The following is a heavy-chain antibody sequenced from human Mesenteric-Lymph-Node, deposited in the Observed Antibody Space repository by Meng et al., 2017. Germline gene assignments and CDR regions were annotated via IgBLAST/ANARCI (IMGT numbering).Heavy chain of an antibody. CDR3: ASTTVVTPVFTVGAEYFQH. Sequence: SETLSLTCTVSGGSISSYYWSWIRQPPGKGLEWIGYIYYSGSTNYNPSLKSRVTISVDTSKNQFSLKLSSVTAADTAVYYCASTTVVTPVFTVGAEYFQHWGQGTRVTGSS. CDR1: GGSISSYY. CDR2: IYYSGST. J-gene: IGHJ1*01. D-gene: IGHD4-23*01. V-gene: IGHV4-59*01.